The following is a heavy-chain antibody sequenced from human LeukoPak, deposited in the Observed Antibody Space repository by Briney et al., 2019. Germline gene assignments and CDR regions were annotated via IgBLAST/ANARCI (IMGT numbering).Heavy chain of an antibody. D-gene: IGHD6-13*01. Sequence: TGGSLRLSCAASGLTFNNYAMSWVRQAPGKGLEWVSGITGSGRTTYYADSVKGRLTISRDNSKNTLYLQMNSLRAEDTAVYYCAKDAVNSSWRRRPDYWGQGTLVTVSS. CDR2: ITGSGRTT. J-gene: IGHJ4*02. CDR3: AKDAVNSSWRRRPDY. V-gene: IGHV3-23*01. CDR1: GLTFNNYA.